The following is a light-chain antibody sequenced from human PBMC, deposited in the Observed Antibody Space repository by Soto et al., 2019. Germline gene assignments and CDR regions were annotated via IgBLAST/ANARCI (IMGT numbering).Light chain of an antibody. V-gene: IGKV3-20*01. CDR3: QQLTSYPRST. CDR1: QGIGDT. J-gene: IGKJ1*01. CDR2: GAS. Sequence: IVLTHSACTLSLSPGERATLSSTASQGIGDTLAWYQQKPGQAPRLLIYGASSRATGIPDRFSGSGSGTDFTFTISSLQPEDFATYHCQQLTSYPRSTFGQGTKVDIK.